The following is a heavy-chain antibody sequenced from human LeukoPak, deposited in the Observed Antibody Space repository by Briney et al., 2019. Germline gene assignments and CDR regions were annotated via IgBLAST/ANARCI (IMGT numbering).Heavy chain of an antibody. CDR3: ARERHGLWSAYHFDS. CDR2: IYYSGTT. Sequence: SETLSLTCDVSGDSINRYFWSWIRQPPGKGLEWIGYIYYSGTTKYNPSLMSRVSMSIDTSKNQFSLSLSSVTAADTAVYYCARERHGLWSAYHFDSWGLGTLVIVSS. V-gene: IGHV4-59*01. D-gene: IGHD3-3*01. J-gene: IGHJ4*02. CDR1: GDSINRYF.